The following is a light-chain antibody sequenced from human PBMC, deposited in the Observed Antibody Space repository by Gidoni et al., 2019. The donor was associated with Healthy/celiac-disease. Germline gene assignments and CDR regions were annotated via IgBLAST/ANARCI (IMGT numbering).Light chain of an antibody. CDR2: KAS. CDR3: HQSNSYSWT. V-gene: IGKV1-5*03. CDR1: QSISSW. J-gene: IGKJ1*01. Sequence: DIQMTPPPSTLSASVGDRVNITCRASQSISSWLAWYQQKPGKAPKLLIYKASSLESGVPSRFSSSGSGTSFTLTISRLQPHDFASYYCHQSNSYSWTFGQXTKVEIQ.